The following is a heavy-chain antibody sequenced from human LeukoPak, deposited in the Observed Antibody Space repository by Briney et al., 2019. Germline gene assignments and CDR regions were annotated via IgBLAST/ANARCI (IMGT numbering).Heavy chain of an antibody. V-gene: IGHV1-69*04. D-gene: IGHD4-17*01. Sequence: SVRVSCEASGGTSSSYAISWVRQAPGQGLGWMGRIIPILGIANYAQKFQGRVTITADKSTSTAYMELSSLRSEDTAVYYCARDYDYGDYADDYWGQGTLVTVSS. CDR3: ARDYDYGDYADDY. J-gene: IGHJ4*02. CDR2: IIPILGIA. CDR1: GGTSSSYA.